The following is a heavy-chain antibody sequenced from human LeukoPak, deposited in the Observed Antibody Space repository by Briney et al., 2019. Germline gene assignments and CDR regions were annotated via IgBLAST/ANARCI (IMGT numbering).Heavy chain of an antibody. CDR2: INPSGGST. D-gene: IGHD3-9*01. V-gene: IGHV1-46*01. CDR1: GYTFTSYY. CDR3: ARAGMGYDILTGYYPDLFDY. Sequence: ASVKVSCTASGYTFTSYYMHWVRQAPGQGLEWMGIINPSGGSTSYAQKFQGRVTMTRDMSTSTVYMELSSLRSEDTAVYYCARAGMGYDILTGYYPDLFDYWGQGTLVTVSS. J-gene: IGHJ4*02.